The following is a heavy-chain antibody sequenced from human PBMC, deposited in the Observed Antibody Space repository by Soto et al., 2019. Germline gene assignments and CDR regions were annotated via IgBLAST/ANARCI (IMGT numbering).Heavy chain of an antibody. V-gene: IGHV3-23*01. CDR2: VSASGGST. CDR1: GFTFSSYA. D-gene: IGHD3-10*01. J-gene: IGHJ4*02. Sequence: GGSLRLSCAASGFTFSSYAMSWVRQAPGKGLEWVSSVSASGGSTSYADSVKGRFTISRDNSKNTLYLQMNSLRADDTAVYYCVPPSSVRFDYWGQGTLVTVSS. CDR3: VPPSSVRFDY.